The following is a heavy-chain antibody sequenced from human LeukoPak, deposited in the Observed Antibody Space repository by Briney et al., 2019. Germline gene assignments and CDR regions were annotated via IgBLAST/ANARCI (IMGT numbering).Heavy chain of an antibody. D-gene: IGHD6-19*01. CDR1: GFTFSSYW. CDR3: VRGSNGWRGMYV. V-gene: IGHV3-74*01. J-gene: IGHJ6*04. CDR2: INGDGSTT. Sequence: GGSLRLSCAASGFTFSSYWMHRVRQAPGKGLVWVSRINGDGSTTFYEDSVKSRFTISRDNAKNTLYLQLNSLRAEDTAVYYCVRGSNGWRGMYVWGEGTTVSVSS.